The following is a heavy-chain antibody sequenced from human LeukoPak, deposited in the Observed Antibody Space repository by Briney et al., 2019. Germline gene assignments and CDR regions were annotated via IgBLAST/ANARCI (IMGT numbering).Heavy chain of an antibody. Sequence: PGETLTLTCTASGCTISSYCLHWIRQPPGKGLVWVSRLNFDGSSTNYADSVKGLFTISRDNGKNTLYLQRNSLRAEDTAVYNCARMAPAVARGMDVWGQGTTVTVSS. D-gene: IGHD6-25*01. CDR2: LNFDGSST. V-gene: IGHV3-74*01. CDR1: GCTISSYC. J-gene: IGHJ6*02. CDR3: ARMAPAVARGMDV.